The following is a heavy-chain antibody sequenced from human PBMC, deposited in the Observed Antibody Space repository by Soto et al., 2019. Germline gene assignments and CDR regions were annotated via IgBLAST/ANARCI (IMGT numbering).Heavy chain of an antibody. Sequence: SGTTLVNPTQTLTLTCTFSGFSLSSKGMRVSWIRQPPGTALEWLARIDWDDDKFYSPSLRTRLAISKGTSKNQVGLTMTNVDPTATATEWCARSPGGFTVATYFFDYWGQGTLVTVS. J-gene: IGHJ4*02. D-gene: IGHD3-16*01. CDR2: IDWDDDK. CDR1: GFSLSSKGMR. CDR3: ARSPGGFTVATYFFDY. V-gene: IGHV2-70*04.